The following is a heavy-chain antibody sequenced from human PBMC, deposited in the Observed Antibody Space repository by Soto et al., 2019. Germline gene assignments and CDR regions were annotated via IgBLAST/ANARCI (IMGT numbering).Heavy chain of an antibody. CDR2: ISGSGGST. J-gene: IGHJ4*02. Sequence: GGSLRLSCAASGCTFSSYAMSWVRQAPGKGLEWVSAISGSGGSTYYADSVKGRFTISRDNSKNTLYLQMNSLRAEDTAVYYCAKDQSYDFWSGYPTALFDYWGQGTLVTVSS. CDR3: AKDQSYDFWSGYPTALFDY. V-gene: IGHV3-23*01. D-gene: IGHD3-3*01. CDR1: GCTFSSYA.